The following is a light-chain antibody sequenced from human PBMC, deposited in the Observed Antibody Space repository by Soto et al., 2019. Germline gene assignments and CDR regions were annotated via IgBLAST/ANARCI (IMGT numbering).Light chain of an antibody. Sequence: EIVMTQSPATLYASPGERVTLSWRASQSITTNSAWYQQKPGQAPRLLIYGASPRVTGIPARFSGSGSGTDFTLTISSLQSEDSGVYYCQQYKDWFSISFGQGTRLEIK. J-gene: IGKJ5*01. V-gene: IGKV3-15*01. CDR3: QQYKDWFSIS. CDR1: QSITTN. CDR2: GAS.